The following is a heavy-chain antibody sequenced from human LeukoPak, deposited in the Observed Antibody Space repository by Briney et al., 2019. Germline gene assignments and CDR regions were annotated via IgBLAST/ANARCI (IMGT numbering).Heavy chain of an antibody. CDR2: IYYSGST. CDR3: VRHGPPEVLDYGMDV. V-gene: IGHV4-39*07. J-gene: IGHJ6*02. D-gene: IGHD1-14*01. Sequence: SETLSLTCTVSGGSISSSSYYWGWIRQPPGKGLEWIGSIYYSGSTYYNPSLKSRVTISVDTSKNQFSLKLSSVTAADTAVYYCVRHGPPEVLDYGMDVWGQGTTVTVSS. CDR1: GGSISSSSYY.